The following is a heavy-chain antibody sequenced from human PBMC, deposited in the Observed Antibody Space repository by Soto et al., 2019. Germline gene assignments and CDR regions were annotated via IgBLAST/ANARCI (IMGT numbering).Heavy chain of an antibody. CDR1: GGSISSSNYY. V-gene: IGHV4-39*01. CDR2: IYYIGST. Sequence: QLQLQESGPGLVKPSETLSLTCTVSGGSISSSNYYWGWIRQPPGKGLEWIGTIYYIGSTYYNTSHKRRVPMSVDTAKNQFFLMLHSVTATDTALYNRARQNRKSPSGWYQGSFDRWGRGIMVTVTS. J-gene: IGHJ2*01. D-gene: IGHD6-19*01. CDR3: ARQNRKSPSGWYQGSFDR.